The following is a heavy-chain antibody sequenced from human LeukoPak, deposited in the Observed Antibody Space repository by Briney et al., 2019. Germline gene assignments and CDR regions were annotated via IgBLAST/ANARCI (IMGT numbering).Heavy chain of an antibody. V-gene: IGHV4-59*01. CDR3: AKSYSNDGYYYYYYMDV. Sequence: SETLSLTCTVSGGSISSYYWSWIRQPPGKGLEWIGSIYYSGSTNYNPSLKSRFTISVDTTKNQFSLKLSSVTAADTAVYYCAKSYSNDGYYYYYYMDVWGKGTTVTVSS. CDR1: GGSISSYY. D-gene: IGHD4-11*01. CDR2: IYYSGST. J-gene: IGHJ6*03.